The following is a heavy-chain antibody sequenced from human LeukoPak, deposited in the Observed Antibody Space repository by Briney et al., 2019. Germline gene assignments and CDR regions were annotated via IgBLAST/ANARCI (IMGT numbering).Heavy chain of an antibody. CDR2: IIPILRIA. D-gene: IGHD3-10*01. Sequence: ASVKVSCKASGGTFSSYAISWVRQAPGQGLEWMGRIIPILRIATYAQKIQGRVTMTEDTSTDTAYMELSSLRSEDTAVYYCATDRLLWFGDLNYWGQGTLVTVSS. CDR1: GGTFSSYA. CDR3: ATDRLLWFGDLNY. J-gene: IGHJ4*02. V-gene: IGHV1-69*04.